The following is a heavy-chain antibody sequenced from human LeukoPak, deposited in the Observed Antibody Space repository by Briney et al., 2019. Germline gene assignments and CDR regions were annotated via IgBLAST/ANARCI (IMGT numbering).Heavy chain of an antibody. J-gene: IGHJ4*02. D-gene: IGHD5-18*01. V-gene: IGHV4-59*01. CDR1: SGSIGTYY. CDR3: ARSSKGGIQLWTHFDY. Sequence: SETLSLTCTVSSGSIGTYYWSWIRQSPGKGLEWIGYIYYSGSTNYNPSLKSRVTISVDTSKNQFSLKLSSVTAADTAVYYCARSSKGGIQLWTHFDYWGQGTLVTVSS. CDR2: IYYSGST.